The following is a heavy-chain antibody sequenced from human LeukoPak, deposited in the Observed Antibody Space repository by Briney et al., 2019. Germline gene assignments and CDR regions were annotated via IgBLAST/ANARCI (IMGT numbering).Heavy chain of an antibody. CDR3: ARNDFWNPRPDY. Sequence: SETLSLTCAVYGGSFSGYYWSWIRQPPGKGLEWIGEINHSGSTNYNPSLKSRVTISVDTSKNQFSLKLSSVTAADTAVYYCARNDFWNPRPDYWGQGTLVTVSS. J-gene: IGHJ4*02. CDR2: INHSGST. D-gene: IGHD3-3*01. CDR1: GGSFSGYY. V-gene: IGHV4-34*01.